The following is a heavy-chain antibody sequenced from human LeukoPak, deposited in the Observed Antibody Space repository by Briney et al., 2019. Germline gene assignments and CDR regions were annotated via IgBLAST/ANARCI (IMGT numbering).Heavy chain of an antibody. CDR1: GFTFSSYA. J-gene: IGHJ4*02. Sequence: GGSLRLSCAASGFTFSSYAMSWVRQAPGKGLEWVSGINWNGGSTGYADSVKGRFTISRDNAKNSLNLQMNSLRVEDTAVYYCARVAKYYYGSETYYFFEHWGQGTPVTASS. CDR2: INWNGGST. CDR3: ARVAKYYYGSETYYFFEH. V-gene: IGHV3-20*04. D-gene: IGHD3-10*01.